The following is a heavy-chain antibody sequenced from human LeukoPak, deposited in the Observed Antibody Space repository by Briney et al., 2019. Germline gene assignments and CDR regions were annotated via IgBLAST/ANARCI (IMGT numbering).Heavy chain of an antibody. CDR2: ISWDGGST. Sequence: GRSLRLPCAASGFTFDDYAMQWARHARGRGREGGSLISWDGGSTYYADSVGGRHNISRDNSKNSLYLQMNSLRAEDAALYYCPKGPVRRSYRYGYFDYLGREPWSPSP. CDR1: GFTFDDYA. D-gene: IGHD3-16*02. V-gene: IGHV3-43D*03. CDR3: PKGPVRRSYRYGYFDY. J-gene: IGHJ4*02.